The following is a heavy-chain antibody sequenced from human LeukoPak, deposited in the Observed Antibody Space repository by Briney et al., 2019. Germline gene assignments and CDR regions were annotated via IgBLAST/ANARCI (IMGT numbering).Heavy chain of an antibody. CDR1: GYTFTGYY. J-gene: IGHJ4*02. V-gene: IGHV1-2*02. CDR3: ASRPDQHLLYYFHS. Sequence: ASVKVSCKASGYTFTGYYMHWVRQAPGQGREWMGWINPNSGGTKYAQKFQGRVTMTSDASISTAYMELSSLRSDDTAVYYCASRPDQHLLYYFHSWGQGALVTVSS. CDR2: INPNSGGT. D-gene: IGHD2-15*01.